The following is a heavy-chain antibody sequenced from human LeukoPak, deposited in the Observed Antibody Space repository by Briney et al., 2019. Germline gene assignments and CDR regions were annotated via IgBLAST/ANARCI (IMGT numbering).Heavy chain of an antibody. CDR3: AIWTSGNN. V-gene: IGHV3-7*01. D-gene: IGHD1-1*01. CDR1: GFTFHGSW. Sequence: GGSLRLSCAASGFTFHGSWMNWVRQVPGKGLEWVANMDPSGTQKRYVDSVRGRFTISKDNSGTSFYLEMSSLTVDDTAIYYCAIWTSGNNWGQGTLVTVSS. J-gene: IGHJ4*02. CDR2: MDPSGTQK.